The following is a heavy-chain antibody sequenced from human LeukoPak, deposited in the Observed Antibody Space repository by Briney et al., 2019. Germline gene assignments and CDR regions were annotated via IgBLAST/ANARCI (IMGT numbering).Heavy chain of an antibody. CDR1: GFTFSSYG. D-gene: IGHD3-10*02. CDR3: AELGIPMIGGV. Sequence: GGSLRLSCAASGFTFSSYGMSWVRQAPGKGLEWVSAISASGGSTYYADSVKGRFTISRDNSKNTLYLQMNSLRAEDTAVYYCAELGIPMIGGVWGKGTTVTISS. CDR2: ISASGGST. J-gene: IGHJ6*04. V-gene: IGHV3-23*01.